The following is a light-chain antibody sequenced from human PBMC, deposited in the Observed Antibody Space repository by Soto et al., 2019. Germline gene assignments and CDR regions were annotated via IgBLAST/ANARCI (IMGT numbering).Light chain of an antibody. Sequence: DIQMTQSPSTLSASVGDRVTITCRASQSISSWLAWYQQKPGKAPKLLIYDASSLESGVPSRFSGSGSGTEFTLTISSLQPDDFATYYCQQYKSYSWTFCQGTKVEIK. CDR1: QSISSW. J-gene: IGKJ1*01. CDR3: QQYKSYSWT. V-gene: IGKV1-5*01. CDR2: DAS.